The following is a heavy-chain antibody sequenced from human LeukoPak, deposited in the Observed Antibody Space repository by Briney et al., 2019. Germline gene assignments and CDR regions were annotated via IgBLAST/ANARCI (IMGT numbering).Heavy chain of an antibody. Sequence: GGSLRLSCAASGFTFSSYWMSWVRQAPGMGLEWVANIKQDGSEKYYVDSVKGRFTISRDNAKNSLYLQMNSLRAEDTAVYYCASCLTGYYLDYWGQGTLVTVSS. CDR3: ASCLTGYYLDY. V-gene: IGHV3-7*01. CDR1: GFTFSSYW. J-gene: IGHJ4*02. CDR2: IKQDGSEK. D-gene: IGHD3-9*01.